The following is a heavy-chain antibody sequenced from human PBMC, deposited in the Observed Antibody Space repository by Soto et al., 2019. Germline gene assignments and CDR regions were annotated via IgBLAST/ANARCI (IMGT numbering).Heavy chain of an antibody. Sequence: PGGSLRLSCAGSGFTFSTFDIHWVRQAPGKGLEWVSGIGTLSDTFYAASVQGRFTISRQNAKNSVYLQMNSLRAGDTAFYYCVRGRSFSYDSTPPPMFDPWGQGTLVTVS. V-gene: IGHV3-13*01. D-gene: IGHD3-10*01. J-gene: IGHJ5*02. CDR1: GFTFSTFD. CDR2: IGTLSDT. CDR3: VRGRSFSYDSTPPPMFDP.